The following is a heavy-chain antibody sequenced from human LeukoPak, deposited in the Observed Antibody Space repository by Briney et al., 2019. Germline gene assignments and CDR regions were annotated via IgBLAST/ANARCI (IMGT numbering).Heavy chain of an antibody. CDR2: ITASSTTI. D-gene: IGHD5-24*01. Sequence: GGSLRLSCAASGFSFSNYEMNWVRQAPGKGLEWISYITASSTTIYYADSVKGRFTISRDNAKNSLYLQMNSLRAEDTAVYYCAREGVEMATPVLDYRGQGTLVTVSS. CDR3: AREGVEMATPVLDY. J-gene: IGHJ4*02. V-gene: IGHV3-48*03. CDR1: GFSFSNYE.